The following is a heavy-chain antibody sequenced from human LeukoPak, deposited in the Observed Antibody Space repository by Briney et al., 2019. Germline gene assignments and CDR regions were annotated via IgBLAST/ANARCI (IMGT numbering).Heavy chain of an antibody. D-gene: IGHD3-10*01. Sequence: PSETLSLTCTVSGGSISSGNYYWRWIRQPAGKGLEWLGRMYTSGSTNYNPSLKSRVTISVDTSKNQFSLKLRSVTAADTAVYYCARHGEITMVRGVDYYYYRDVWGKGTTVTISS. V-gene: IGHV4-61*02. CDR1: GGSISSGNYY. CDR2: MYTSGST. CDR3: ARHGEITMVRGVDYYYYRDV. J-gene: IGHJ6*03.